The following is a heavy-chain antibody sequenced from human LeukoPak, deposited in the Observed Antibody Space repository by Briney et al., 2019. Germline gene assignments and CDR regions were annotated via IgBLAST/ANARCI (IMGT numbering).Heavy chain of an antibody. Sequence: GGSLRLSCAASGFTFSDYYMSWIRQAPGKGLEWVSYISSSGSTIYYADSVKGRFTISRDNAKNSLYLQMNSLRAEDTAVYYCARVGGSVYGSGSYGGNWFDPWGQGTLVTVSS. V-gene: IGHV3-11*01. CDR3: ARVGGSVYGSGSYGGNWFDP. CDR2: ISSSGSTI. CDR1: GFTFSDYY. J-gene: IGHJ5*02. D-gene: IGHD3-10*01.